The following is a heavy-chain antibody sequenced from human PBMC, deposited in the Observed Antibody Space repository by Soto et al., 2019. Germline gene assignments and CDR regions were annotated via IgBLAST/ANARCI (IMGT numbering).Heavy chain of an antibody. CDR3: ARELGYVPYYCGMDV. J-gene: IGHJ6*02. Sequence: QVQLVQSGAEVKKPGSSVKVSCKASGGTFSSYTISWVRQAPGQGLEWMGRIIPILGIANYAQKFQGRVTITADKSTSTAYMELSSLRSDDTAVYYCARELGYVPYYCGMDVLGQGTTVTVSS. CDR1: GGTFSSYT. V-gene: IGHV1-69*08. CDR2: IIPILGIA. D-gene: IGHD5-12*01.